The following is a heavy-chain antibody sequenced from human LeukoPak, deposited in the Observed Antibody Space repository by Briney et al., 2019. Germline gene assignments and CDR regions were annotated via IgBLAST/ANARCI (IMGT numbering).Heavy chain of an antibody. Sequence: SVKVSCKASGGTFSSYAISWVRQAPGQGLEWMGGIIPIFGTANYAQKFQGRVTITADKSTSTAYMELSSLRSEDTAVYYCALSPGYSSSWYHDYWGQGTLVTVSS. D-gene: IGHD6-13*01. J-gene: IGHJ4*02. CDR1: GGTFSSYA. CDR3: ALSPGYSSSWYHDY. CDR2: IIPIFGTA. V-gene: IGHV1-69*06.